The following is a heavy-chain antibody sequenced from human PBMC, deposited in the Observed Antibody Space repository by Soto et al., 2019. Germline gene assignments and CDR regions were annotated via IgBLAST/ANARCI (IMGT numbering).Heavy chain of an antibody. D-gene: IGHD3-3*01. CDR2: IIPICGTA. CDR1: GGTFSSYA. J-gene: IGHJ4*02. CDR3: ARGWSYDLWCGYWYYFDY. Sequence: ASVKVSCKASGGTFSSYAISWVRQAPGQGLEWMGGIIPICGTANYAQKFQGRVTMTADESTSTAYMELSRLRSEDTAVYYCARGWSYDLWCGYWYYFDYWGQGTMVTVSS. V-gene: IGHV1-69*13.